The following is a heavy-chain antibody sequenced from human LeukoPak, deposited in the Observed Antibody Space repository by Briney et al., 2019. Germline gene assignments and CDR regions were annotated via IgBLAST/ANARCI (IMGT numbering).Heavy chain of an antibody. CDR2: INPNSGGT. Sequence: ASVKVSCKASGYTFTGYYMHWVRQAPGQGLEWMGWINPNSGGTNYAQKLQGRVTMTTDTSTSTAYMELRSLRSDDTAVYYCARAPLAGYSYGYYDYWGQGTLVTVSS. V-gene: IGHV1-2*02. CDR3: ARAPLAGYSYGYYDY. D-gene: IGHD5-18*01. J-gene: IGHJ4*02. CDR1: GYTFTGYY.